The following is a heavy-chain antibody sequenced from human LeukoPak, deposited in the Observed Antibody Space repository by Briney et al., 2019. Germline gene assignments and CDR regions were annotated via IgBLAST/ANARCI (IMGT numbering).Heavy chain of an antibody. Sequence: PGGSLRLSCAASGFTFSSYGMHWVRQAPGKGLEWGAVIWYDGSNKYYADSVKGRFIISRDNSKNTLYLQMNSLRAEDTAVYYCARDNHYYGSGSYDYWGQGTLVTVSS. J-gene: IGHJ4*02. CDR1: GFTFSSYG. V-gene: IGHV3-33*01. CDR2: IWYDGSNK. D-gene: IGHD3-10*01. CDR3: ARDNHYYGSGSYDY.